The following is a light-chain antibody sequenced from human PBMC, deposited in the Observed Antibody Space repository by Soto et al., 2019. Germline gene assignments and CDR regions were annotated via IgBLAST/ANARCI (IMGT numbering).Light chain of an antibody. V-gene: IGKV1-5*01. CDR2: DTS. CDR3: QEYNTFSYT. J-gene: IGKJ2*01. CDR1: QSISSL. Sequence: DIQMTQSPSSLPAFVGDRVTITCRASQSISSLLAWYQQKPGKAPRLLIYDTSSLESGVPSRFSGSESGTEFTLTISSLQPDDISTYYCQEYNTFSYTFGQGTRLEI.